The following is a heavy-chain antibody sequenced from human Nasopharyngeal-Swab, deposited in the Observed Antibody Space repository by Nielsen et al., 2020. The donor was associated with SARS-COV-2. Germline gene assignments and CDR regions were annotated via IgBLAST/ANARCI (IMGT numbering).Heavy chain of an antibody. J-gene: IGHJ6*02. V-gene: IGHV3-21*01. CDR2: ISSSSSYI. Sequence: GGSLRLSCAASGFTFSSYAMHWVRQAPGKGLEWVSSISSSSSYIYYADSVKGRFTISRDNAKNSLYLQMNSLRAEDTAVYYCALWFGELLNYYGMDVWGQGTTVTVSS. CDR1: GFTFSSYA. CDR3: ALWFGELLNYYGMDV. D-gene: IGHD3-10*01.